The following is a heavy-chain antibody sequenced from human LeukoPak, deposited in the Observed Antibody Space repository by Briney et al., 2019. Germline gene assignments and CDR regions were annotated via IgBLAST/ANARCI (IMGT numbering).Heavy chain of an antibody. D-gene: IGHD2-2*02. CDR2: ISTSSNYI. V-gene: IGHV3-21*01. CDR3: ASFGCSSTSCYTRGAFGI. J-gene: IGHJ3*02. CDR1: GFTFSRYS. Sequence: GGSLRLSCAASGFTFSRYSMNWVRQAPGKGLEWVSSISTSSNYIYYADSVKGRFTISRDNARKSLYLEMNSLRADDTAVYYCASFGCSSTSCYTRGAFGIWGQGTMVTVSS.